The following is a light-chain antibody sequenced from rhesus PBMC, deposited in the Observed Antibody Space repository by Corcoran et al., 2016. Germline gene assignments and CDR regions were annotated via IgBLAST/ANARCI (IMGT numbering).Light chain of an antibody. CDR3: QQYNSAPYS. V-gene: IGKV1-21*01. CDR2: KAS. CDR1: QGISSW. Sequence: DIQMTQSPSSLSASVGDRVTITRRASQGISSWLAWYQQKPGKAPKLLSYKASTLQSGVPSRFSGSGSGTDFTLTISSLQPEDFATYCCQQYNSAPYSFSQGAKVEIE. J-gene: IGKJ2*01.